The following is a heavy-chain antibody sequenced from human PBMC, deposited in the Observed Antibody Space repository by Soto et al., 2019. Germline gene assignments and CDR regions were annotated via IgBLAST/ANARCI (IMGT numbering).Heavy chain of an antibody. CDR1: GGTFSSYT. Sequence: QVQLVQSGAEVRKPGSSVKVSCKASGGTFSSYTICWVRQAPGQGLVWMGRIIPILGITNYAHEFQGIVTITAAGSTTTAYMELSSLRSEDTAVYYCAKVAAGHASSGQLSIALDRWGRGTMVTVSS. CDR2: IIPILGIT. CDR3: AKVAAGHASSGQLSIALDR. D-gene: IGHD2-15*01. J-gene: IGHJ3*02. V-gene: IGHV1-69*02.